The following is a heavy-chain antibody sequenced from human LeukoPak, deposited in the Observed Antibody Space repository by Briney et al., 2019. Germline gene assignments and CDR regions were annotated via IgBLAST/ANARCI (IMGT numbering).Heavy chain of an antibody. Sequence: SESLSHTSDVSVDSPTFYYSSCGRETLRAGVWRSGYVYQSGSTSYSPSLKRRVTISADMSKNHFSLKLRSVTAAATAIYYCARHGGSLAYFDNWGQGTLVTVSS. CDR3: ARHGGSLAYFDN. V-gene: IGHV4-59*08. J-gene: IGHJ4*02. D-gene: IGHD1-26*01. CDR2: VYQSGST. CDR1: VDSPTFYY.